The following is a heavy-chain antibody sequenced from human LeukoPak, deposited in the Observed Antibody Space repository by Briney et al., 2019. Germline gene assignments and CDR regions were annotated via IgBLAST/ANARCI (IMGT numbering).Heavy chain of an antibody. CDR3: ARGYSSGYYAVYYYYGMDV. J-gene: IGHJ6*02. CDR1: GFTVSSNY. Sequence: LRLSCAASGFTVSSNYMSWIRQHPGKGLEWIGYIYYSGSTYYNPSLKSRVTISVDTSKNQFSLKLSSVTAADTAVYYCARGYSSGYYAVYYYYGMDVWGQGTTVTVSS. V-gene: IGHV4-31*02. D-gene: IGHD3-22*01. CDR2: IYYSGST.